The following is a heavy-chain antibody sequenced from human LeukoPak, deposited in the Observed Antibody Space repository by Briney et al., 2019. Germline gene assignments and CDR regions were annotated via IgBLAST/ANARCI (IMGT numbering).Heavy chain of an antibody. CDR2: ISGSGGST. Sequence: PGGSLRLSCAASGFTFSSYAMSWVRQAPGKGLEWVSAISGSGGSTYYADSVKGRFTISRDNSKNTLYLQMNSLRAEDTAVYYCANPGAITFGGVIVIGPDYWGQGTLVTVSS. CDR3: ANPGAITFGGVIVIGPDY. V-gene: IGHV3-23*01. CDR1: GFTFSSYA. D-gene: IGHD3-16*02. J-gene: IGHJ4*02.